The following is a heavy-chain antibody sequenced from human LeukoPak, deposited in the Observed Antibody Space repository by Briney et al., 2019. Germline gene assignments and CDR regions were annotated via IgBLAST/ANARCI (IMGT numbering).Heavy chain of an antibody. CDR2: IYYSGST. Sequence: TSETLSLTCAVYGGSFSGYYWSWIRQPPGKGLEWIGYIYYSGSTNYNPSLKSRVTISMDTSKNQLSLKLSSVTAADTAVYYCARVNWNAASYFDFWGQGTLVTVSS. V-gene: IGHV4-59*01. CDR3: ARVNWNAASYFDF. CDR1: GGSFSGYY. J-gene: IGHJ4*02. D-gene: IGHD1-1*01.